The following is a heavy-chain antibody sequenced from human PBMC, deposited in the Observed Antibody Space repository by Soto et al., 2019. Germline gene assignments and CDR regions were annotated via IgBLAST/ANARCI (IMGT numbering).Heavy chain of an antibody. V-gene: IGHV3-30*18. D-gene: IGHD3-10*01. CDR1: GFTFSSYG. Sequence: GGSLRLSCAASGFTFSSYGMHWVRQAPGKGLEWVAVISYNGSNKYYADSVKGRFTISRDNSKNTLYLQMNSLRAEDTAVYYCAKDGYGSGRADYWGQGTLVTVS. CDR3: AKDGYGSGRADY. J-gene: IGHJ4*02. CDR2: ISYNGSNK.